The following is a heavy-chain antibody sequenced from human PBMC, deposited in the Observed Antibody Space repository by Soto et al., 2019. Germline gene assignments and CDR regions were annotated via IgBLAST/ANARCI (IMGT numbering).Heavy chain of an antibody. CDR2: IIPIFGTA. J-gene: IGHJ6*02. Sequence: SVKVSCKASGGTFSSYSISWVRQAPGQGLEWMGGIIPIFGTANYAQKFQGRVTITADKSTSTAYMELSSLRSEDTAVYYCARAREGVPAAKYYYGMDVWGQGTTVTVSS. CDR1: GGTFSSYS. V-gene: IGHV1-69*06. D-gene: IGHD2-2*01. CDR3: ARAREGVPAAKYYYGMDV.